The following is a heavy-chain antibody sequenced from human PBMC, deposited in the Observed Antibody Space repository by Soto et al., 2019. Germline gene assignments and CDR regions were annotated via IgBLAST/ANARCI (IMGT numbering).Heavy chain of an antibody. V-gene: IGHV1-69*04. CDR3: ARDSWGSYRRFFAFDI. J-gene: IGHJ3*02. D-gene: IGHD3-16*02. Sequence: GASVKPSSKACGGRFRSYTISWLRQAPEQGLEWMGRIIPILGIANYAQKFQGRVTITADKSTSTVYMELSSLRSEDTAVYYCARDSWGSYRRFFAFDIWGQGTIVTVSS. CDR2: IIPILGIA. CDR1: GGRFRSYT.